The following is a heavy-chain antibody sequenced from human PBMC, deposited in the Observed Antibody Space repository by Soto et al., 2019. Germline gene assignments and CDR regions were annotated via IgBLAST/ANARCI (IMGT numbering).Heavy chain of an antibody. D-gene: IGHD3-10*01. CDR1: GFTFSSYW. Sequence: GGSLRLSCAASGFTFSSYWMSWVRQAPGKGLEWVANIKQDGSEKYYVDSVKGRLTISRDNAKNSLYPQMNSLRAEDTAVYYCAREFGEQLEARSRYYYYYGMDVWGQGTTVTVSS. CDR3: AREFGEQLEARSRYYYYYGMDV. CDR2: IKQDGSEK. J-gene: IGHJ6*02. V-gene: IGHV3-7*05.